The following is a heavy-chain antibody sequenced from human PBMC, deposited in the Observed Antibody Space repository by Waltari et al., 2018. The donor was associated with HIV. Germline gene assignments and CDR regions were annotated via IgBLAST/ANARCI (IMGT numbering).Heavy chain of an antibody. Sequence: QMQLQESGPGLVKPSETLSLTCAVSGGSVGSGSYSWRWIRQPPGKGLEWIGYIYYSGSTNYNPSLKSRVIISIDTSKNQFSLKLNSVTAADTAVYYCARGLEYDFWSNYHNTFESWGQGTLVTVSS. V-gene: IGHV4-61*01. D-gene: IGHD3-3*01. CDR2: IYYSGST. CDR1: GGSVGSGSYS. CDR3: ARGLEYDFWSNYHNTFES. J-gene: IGHJ5*01.